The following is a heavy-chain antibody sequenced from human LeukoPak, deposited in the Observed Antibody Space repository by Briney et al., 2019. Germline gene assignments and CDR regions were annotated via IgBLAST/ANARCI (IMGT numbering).Heavy chain of an antibody. CDR3: ARGDSSSWSYNWFDP. J-gene: IGHJ5*02. Sequence: SETLSLTCTVSGGSISSGGYYWSWIRQHPGKGLEWIGYIYYSGSTYYNPSLKSRVTISVDTSKNQFSLKLSSVTAADTAVYYCARGDSSSWSYNWFDPWGQGTLVTVSS. V-gene: IGHV4-31*03. CDR2: IYYSGST. D-gene: IGHD6-13*01. CDR1: GGSISSGGYY.